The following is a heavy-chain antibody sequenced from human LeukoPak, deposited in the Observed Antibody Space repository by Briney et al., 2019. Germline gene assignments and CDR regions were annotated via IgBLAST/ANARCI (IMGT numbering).Heavy chain of an antibody. CDR2: ITDSGRT. CDR3: ARLPPYIDTTRGFFDN. J-gene: IGHJ4*02. CDR1: GGSISTHY. Sequence: SETLSLTCTVSGGSISTHYWTWIRQPPGNGLEWIAYITDSGRTKYNPSLESRVTISKDTSKNQFSLKLSSMTAADTAVYYCARLPPYIDTTRGFFDNWGQGTLVAVSS. V-gene: IGHV4-59*11. D-gene: IGHD3-9*01.